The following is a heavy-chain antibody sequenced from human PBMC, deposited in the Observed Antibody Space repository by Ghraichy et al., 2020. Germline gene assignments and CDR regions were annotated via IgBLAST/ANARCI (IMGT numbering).Heavy chain of an antibody. CDR1: GDTFSSQA. CDR2: IIPILGIV. D-gene: IGHD3-16*01. Sequence: SVKVSCKGSGDTFSSQAINWVRQAPGQEFEWMGRIIPILGIVNYAQNFQGRVTITADKSTSTAYMELISLKADDTAVYYCARVGDYYALDVWGQGTTVTVSS. J-gene: IGHJ6*02. CDR3: ARVGDYYALDV. V-gene: IGHV1-69*04.